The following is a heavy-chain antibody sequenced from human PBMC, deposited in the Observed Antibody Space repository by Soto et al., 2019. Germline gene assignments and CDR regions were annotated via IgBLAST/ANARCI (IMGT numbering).Heavy chain of an antibody. J-gene: IGHJ6*03. CDR2: IYYSGST. CDR1: GGSISSGGYY. V-gene: IGHV4-31*03. Sequence: PSETLFLTCTVSGGSISSGGYYWSWIRQHPGKGLEWIGYIYYSGSTYYNPSLKSRVTISVDTSKNQFSLKLSSVTAADTAVYYCASSPIVVVPAAIYYYYYYMDVWGKATTVTVSS. D-gene: IGHD2-2*01. CDR3: ASSPIVVVPAAIYYYYYYMDV.